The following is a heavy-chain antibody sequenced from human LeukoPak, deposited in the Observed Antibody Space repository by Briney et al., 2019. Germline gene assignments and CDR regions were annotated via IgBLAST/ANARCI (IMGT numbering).Heavy chain of an antibody. Sequence: ASVKVSCKVSGYTLTELSMFWVRQAPGKGLEWMRSFDPEDGKTVYAQKFRGRVTMTEDTSTDTAYMELSSLRSEDTAVYYCATGYLVTAGLMDVWGQGTTVTVSS. D-gene: IGHD6-13*01. CDR3: ATGYLVTAGLMDV. V-gene: IGHV1-24*01. CDR2: FDPEDGKT. J-gene: IGHJ6*02. CDR1: GYTLTELS.